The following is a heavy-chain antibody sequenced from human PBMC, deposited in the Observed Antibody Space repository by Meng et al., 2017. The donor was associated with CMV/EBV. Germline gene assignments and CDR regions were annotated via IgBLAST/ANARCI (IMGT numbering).Heavy chain of an antibody. CDR3: ASTITYSIAAAGRNWFDP. CDR1: GYTFTSYY. V-gene: IGHV1-46*01. CDR2: INPSGGST. Sequence: ASVKVSCKASGYTFTSYYMHWVRQAPGQGLEWMGIINPSGGSTSYAQKFQGRVTMTRDTSTSTVYMELSSLRSEDTAVYYCASTITYSIAAAGRNWFDPWGQGTLVTAPQ. J-gene: IGHJ5*02. D-gene: IGHD6-13*01.